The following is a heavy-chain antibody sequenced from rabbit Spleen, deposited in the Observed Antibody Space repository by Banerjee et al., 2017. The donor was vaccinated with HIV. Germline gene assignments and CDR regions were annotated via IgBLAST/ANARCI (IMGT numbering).Heavy chain of an antibody. V-gene: IGHV1S45*01. J-gene: IGHJ4*01. CDR3: ARDLLGVIGWNFYL. Sequence: QEQLVESGGGLVQPTGSLTLTCKASGFSFGDRDVMCWVRQAPGKGLEWIACINTATGKAVYATWAKGRFTISRTSSTTVTLRMTSLTAADRATYFCARDLLGVIGWNFYLWGPGTLVTVS. CDR1: GFSFGDRDV. D-gene: IGHD1-1*01. CDR2: INTATGKA.